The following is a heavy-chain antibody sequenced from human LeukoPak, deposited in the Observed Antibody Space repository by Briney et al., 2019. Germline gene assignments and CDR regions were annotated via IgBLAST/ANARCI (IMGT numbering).Heavy chain of an antibody. CDR1: GGSITQTNY. D-gene: IGHD5-12*01. Sequence: SETLSLTCDVSGGSITQTNYWTWVRQPPGKGLEWIGEVNLQGSTNYNPSLMRRVAISVDTSANHVSLQLTSVTAADTAVYYCARDFSGYDYNFDYWGQGTLVTVSS. V-gene: IGHV4-4*02. CDR3: ARDFSGYDYNFDY. J-gene: IGHJ4*02. CDR2: VNLQGST.